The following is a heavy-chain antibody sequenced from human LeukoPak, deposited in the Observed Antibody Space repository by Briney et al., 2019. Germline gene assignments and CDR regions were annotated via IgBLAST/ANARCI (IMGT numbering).Heavy chain of an antibody. D-gene: IGHD6-13*01. Sequence: GGSLRLSCAASGFTFSSNAMHWVRQAPGKGLEYVSAISSNGGSTYYANSVKGRFTISRDNSKNTLYLQMGSLRAEDTAVYYCAKGVSSSWSGMDVWGQGTTVTVSS. V-gene: IGHV3-64*01. J-gene: IGHJ6*02. CDR2: ISSNGGST. CDR3: AKGVSSSWSGMDV. CDR1: GFTFSSNA.